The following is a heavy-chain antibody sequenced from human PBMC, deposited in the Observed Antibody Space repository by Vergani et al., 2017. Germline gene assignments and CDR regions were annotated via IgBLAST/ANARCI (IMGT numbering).Heavy chain of an antibody. Sequence: QVQLVQSGAEVKKPGASVKVSCKASGYTFTSYAMHWVRQAPGQRLEWMGWINAGNGNTKYSQKVQGRVTITRDTSASTAYMELSSLRSEDTAVSYCARDRNDFWSGSGGGWIDYWGQGTLVTVSS. CDR3: ARDRNDFWSGSGGGWIDY. V-gene: IGHV1-3*01. CDR2: INAGNGNT. D-gene: IGHD3-3*01. CDR1: GYTFTSYA. J-gene: IGHJ4*02.